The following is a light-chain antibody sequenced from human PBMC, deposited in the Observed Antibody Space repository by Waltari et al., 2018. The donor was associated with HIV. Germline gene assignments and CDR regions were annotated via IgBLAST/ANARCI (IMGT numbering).Light chain of an antibody. CDR3: QQLNSYPHT. J-gene: IGKJ2*01. CDR1: QGISRY. CDR2: AAS. Sequence: DIQLTQSPSFLSASVGDRVTITCRASQGISRYLAWYQQKPGKAPKLLSYAASTWQSGAPSRFSGSGSGTEFTLTISSLQPEDFATYYCQQLNSYPHTFGQGTKLEIK. V-gene: IGKV1-9*01.